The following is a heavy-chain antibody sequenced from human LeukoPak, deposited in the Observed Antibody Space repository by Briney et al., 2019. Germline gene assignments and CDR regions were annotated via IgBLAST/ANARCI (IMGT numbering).Heavy chain of an antibody. V-gene: IGHV1-18*01. D-gene: IGHD2-21*01. CDR1: GYPFTTYG. CDR2: ISADNGNT. CDR3: ARTVGDRADP. Sequence: ASVKVSCKASGYPFTTYGFIWVRQAPGLGLEWMGWISADNGNTKYGQKSQGRVTMTTDTTTETAYMELSSLRFDDTAIYYCARTVGDRADPWGQGSLVTVSS. J-gene: IGHJ5*02.